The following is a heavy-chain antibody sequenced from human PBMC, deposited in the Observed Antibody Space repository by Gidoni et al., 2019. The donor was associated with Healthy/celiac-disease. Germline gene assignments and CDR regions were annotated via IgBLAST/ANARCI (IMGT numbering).Heavy chain of an antibody. D-gene: IGHD3-3*01. V-gene: IGHV1-18*01. Sequence: QVQLVQSGAEVKKPGASVKVSCKASGYTFTSYGISWVRQAPGQGLEWMGWITMTTDTSTSTAYMELRSLRSDDTAVYYCARDPYYDFWSAHSGLGMDVWGQGTTVTVSS. CDR1: GYTFTSYG. J-gene: IGHJ6*02. CDR3: ARDPYYDFWSAHSGLGMDV.